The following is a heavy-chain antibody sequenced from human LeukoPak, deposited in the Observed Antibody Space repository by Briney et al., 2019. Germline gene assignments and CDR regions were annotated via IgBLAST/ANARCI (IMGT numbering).Heavy chain of an antibody. D-gene: IGHD3-22*01. Sequence: SETLSLTCALYGGSSSGYYWSWIRPPPGKGLEWIGEINHSGSTNYNPSPTGRATISVQTSKQQFSLMLSSVTAADTAVYYCARGWYSDYYDSSGLLNWGQGTLVTVSS. V-gene: IGHV4-34*01. J-gene: IGHJ4*02. CDR3: ARGWYSDYYDSSGLLN. CDR2: INHSGST. CDR1: GGSSSGYY.